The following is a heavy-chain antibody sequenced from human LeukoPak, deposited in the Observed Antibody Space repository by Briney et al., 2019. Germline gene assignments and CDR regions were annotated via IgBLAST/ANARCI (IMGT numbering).Heavy chain of an antibody. D-gene: IGHD2-2*01. J-gene: IGHJ4*02. CDR2: ISSSSSTI. Sequence: GGSLRLSCAASGFTFSSYSMTWVRQAPGKGLEWVSYISSSSSTIYYADSVKGRFTISRDNAKNSLYLQMNSLRAEDTAVYYCARVLGYLVVVPAAMSYWGQGTLVTVPS. CDR1: GFTFSSYS. CDR3: ARVLGYLVVVPAAMSY. V-gene: IGHV3-48*04.